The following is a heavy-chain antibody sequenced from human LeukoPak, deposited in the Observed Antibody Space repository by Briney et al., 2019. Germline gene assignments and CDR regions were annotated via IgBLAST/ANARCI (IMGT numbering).Heavy chain of an antibody. CDR2: INPNSGGT. V-gene: IGHV1-2*02. D-gene: IGHD7-27*01. J-gene: IGHJ5*02. CDR3: ARDYTGDYNWFDP. Sequence: ASVKVSCKASGYTFTGYYMHCVRQAPGQGLEGMGWINPNSGGTKYAQKFQGRVTMTRDTSINTAYMELSSLRSDDTAFYYCARDYTGDYNWFDPWGQGTLVTVSS. CDR1: GYTFTGYY.